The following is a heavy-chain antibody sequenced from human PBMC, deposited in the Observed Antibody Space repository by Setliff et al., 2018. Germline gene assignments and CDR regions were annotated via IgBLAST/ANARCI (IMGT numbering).Heavy chain of an antibody. CDR1: GGSISSYY. CDR3: ARVGFDRAVDTAMAAKHYFDY. Sequence: PSETLSLTCTVSGGSISSYYWSWIRQPPGRGLEWIGYIYYSGSTNYNPSLKSRVTISVDTSKNQFSLKLSSGTAADTAVYYCARVGFDRAVDTAMAAKHYFDYWGQGTLVTVSS. V-gene: IGHV4-59*01. D-gene: IGHD5-18*01. CDR2: IYYSGST. J-gene: IGHJ4*02.